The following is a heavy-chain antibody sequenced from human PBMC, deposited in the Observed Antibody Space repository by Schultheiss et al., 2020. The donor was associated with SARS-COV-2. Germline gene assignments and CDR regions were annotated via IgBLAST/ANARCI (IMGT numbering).Heavy chain of an antibody. V-gene: IGHV1-18*04. CDR1: GYTFTHFG. D-gene: IGHD2-21*02. CDR3: ARDRIVVVTAMPWIDY. CDR2: ITPFNGDT. Sequence: ASVKVSCKASGYTFTHFGLSWVRQAPGQGLEWMGCITPFNGDTKYVQQLQGRVTMTTDTSTSTAYMELRSLRSDDTAVYYCARDRIVVVTAMPWIDYWGQGALVTVSS. J-gene: IGHJ4*02.